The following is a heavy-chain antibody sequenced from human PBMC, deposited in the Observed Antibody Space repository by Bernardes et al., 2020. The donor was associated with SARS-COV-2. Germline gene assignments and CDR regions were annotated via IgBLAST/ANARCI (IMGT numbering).Heavy chain of an antibody. CDR2: IKSKTDGGTT. Sequence: GSLRLSCAASGFTFSNAWMSWVRQAPGKGLEWVGRIKSKTDGGTTDYAAPVKGRFTISRDDSKNTLYLQMNSLKTEDTAVYYCTTGVHYYDSSGYSNDAFDIWGQGTMVTVSS. CDR3: TTGVHYYDSSGYSNDAFDI. CDR1: GFTFSNAW. D-gene: IGHD3-22*01. J-gene: IGHJ3*02. V-gene: IGHV3-15*01.